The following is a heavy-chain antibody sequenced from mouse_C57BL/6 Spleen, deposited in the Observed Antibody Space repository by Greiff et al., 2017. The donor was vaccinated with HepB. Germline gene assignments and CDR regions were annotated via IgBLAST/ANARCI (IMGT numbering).Heavy chain of an antibody. J-gene: IGHJ1*03. D-gene: IGHD1-1*01. CDR3: TREGGSSWYFDV. V-gene: IGHV5-9-1*02. CDR2: ISSGGDYI. CDR1: GFTFSSYA. Sequence: EVKLMESGAGLVKPGGSLKLSCAASGFTFSSYAMSWVRQTPEKRLEWVAYISSGGDYIYYADTVKGRFTIARDNARNTLYLQMSSRKAEDTAMYYCTREGGSSWYFDVWGTGTTVTVAS.